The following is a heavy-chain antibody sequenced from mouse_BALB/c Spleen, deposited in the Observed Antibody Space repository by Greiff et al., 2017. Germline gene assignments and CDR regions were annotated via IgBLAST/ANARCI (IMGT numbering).Heavy chain of an antibody. J-gene: IGHJ3*01. D-gene: IGHD1-1*02. CDR3: ATVDPFAY. CDR2: INPYNGAT. Sequence: VQLQQSGPELVKPGASVKISCKASGYSFTGYYMHWVKQSHVKSLEWIGRINPYNGATSYNQNFKDKASLTVDKSSSTAYMELHSLTSEDSAVYYCATVDPFAYWGQGTLVTVSA. V-gene: IGHV1-31*01. CDR1: GYSFTGYY.